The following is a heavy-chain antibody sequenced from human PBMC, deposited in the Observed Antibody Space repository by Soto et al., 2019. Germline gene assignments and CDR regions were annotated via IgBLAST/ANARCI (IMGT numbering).Heavy chain of an antibody. CDR3: ARGCVSGWGWYFDL. Sequence: QVQLQESGPGLVKPSQTLSLTFTVSGGSISSGDYYWSWIRQPPGKGLEWIGYIYYSGSTYYNPSLKSRLTISVDTSKNQFSLKLSSVTAADTAVYYCARGCVSGWGWYFDLWGRGTLVTVSS. CDR2: IYYSGST. D-gene: IGHD3-16*01. J-gene: IGHJ2*01. CDR1: GGSISSGDYY. V-gene: IGHV4-30-4*01.